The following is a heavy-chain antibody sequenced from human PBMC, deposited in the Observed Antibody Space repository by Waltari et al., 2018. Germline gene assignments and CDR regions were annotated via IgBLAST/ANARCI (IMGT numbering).Heavy chain of an antibody. CDR1: GYTFTDYH. CDR3: ARRSCTGECYAPDVY. J-gene: IGHJ4*02. Sequence: QVQLVQSGAEVTKPGASVKVSCKPSGYTFTDYHIHWVRQAPGQGLEWMGWSNPKSGGTYCARTFEGWVTMTRDTATSTVYMELSSLRSDDTAVYYCARRSCTGECYAPDVYWGQGSLVTVSS. D-gene: IGHD2-8*02. CDR2: SNPKSGGT. V-gene: IGHV1-2*04.